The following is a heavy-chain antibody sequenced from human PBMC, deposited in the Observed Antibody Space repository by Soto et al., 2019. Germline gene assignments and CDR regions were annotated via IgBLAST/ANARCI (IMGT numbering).Heavy chain of an antibody. CDR2: ISAYNGNT. CDR3: ARDEWEYYGSGSYYQYWFDP. V-gene: IGHV1-18*01. CDR1: GYTLTSYG. J-gene: IGHJ5*02. D-gene: IGHD3-10*01. Sequence: ASVKVSCKASGYTLTSYGVSWVRQAPGQGLEWMGWISAYNGNTNYAQKLQGRVTMTTDTSTSTAYMELRSLRSDDTAVYYCARDEWEYYGSGSYYQYWFDPWGQGTLLTVSS.